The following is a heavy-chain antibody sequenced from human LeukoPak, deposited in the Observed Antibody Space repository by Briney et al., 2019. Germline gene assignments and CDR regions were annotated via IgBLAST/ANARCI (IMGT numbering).Heavy chain of an antibody. D-gene: IGHD2-2*03. J-gene: IGHJ4*02. Sequence: SETLSLTCAVYGGSFSGYYWSWIRQPPGKGLEWIGEINHSGSTNYNPSLKSRVTISVDTSKNQFSLRLSSVTAADTAVYYCAWSGYCSSTSCPRFDYWGQGTLDTVSS. CDR1: GGSFSGYY. V-gene: IGHV4-34*01. CDR2: INHSGST. CDR3: AWSGYCSSTSCPRFDY.